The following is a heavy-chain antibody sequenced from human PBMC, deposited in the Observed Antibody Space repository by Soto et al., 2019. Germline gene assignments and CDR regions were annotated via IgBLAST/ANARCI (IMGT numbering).Heavy chain of an antibody. D-gene: IGHD3-22*01. J-gene: IGHJ4*02. CDR1: GFTFSSYA. CDR2: ISYDGSNK. V-gene: IGHV3-30-3*01. CDR3: ARGNYYDSSGITRMDY. Sequence: GSLRLSCAASGFTFSSYAMHWVRQAPGKGLEWVAVISYDGSNKYYADSVKGRFTISRDNSKNTLYLQMNSLRAEDTAVYYCARGNYYDSSGITRMDYWGQGTLVTVSS.